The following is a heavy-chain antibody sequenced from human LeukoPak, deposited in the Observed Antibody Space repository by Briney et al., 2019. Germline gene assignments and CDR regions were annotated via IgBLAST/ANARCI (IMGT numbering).Heavy chain of an antibody. V-gene: IGHV1-69*06. CDR3: AKQGALRQDYYMDV. CDR1: GASFSSYA. J-gene: IGHJ6*03. Sequence: SVKVSCKASGASFSSYAISWVRQAPGQGLEWRGRIIPIFGTPNYAQRFQGRVTITADIVSSTAYMEVKNLTFEDTAVYFCAKQGALRQDYYMDVWGNGTTVTVSS. CDR2: IIPIFGTP.